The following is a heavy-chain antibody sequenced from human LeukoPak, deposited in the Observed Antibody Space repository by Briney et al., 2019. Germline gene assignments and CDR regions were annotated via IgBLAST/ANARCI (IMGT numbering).Heavy chain of an antibody. CDR3: AREGRLGELWA. D-gene: IGHD2-21*01. CDR1: GGSISSYY. J-gene: IGHJ1*01. CDR2: IYYSGST. Sequence: SETLSLTCTVSGGSISSYYWSWIRQPPGKGLEWIGYIYYSGSTNYNPSLKSRVTISVDTSKNQFSLKLSSVTAADTAVYYCAREGRLGELWAWGQGTLVSVSS. V-gene: IGHV4-59*12.